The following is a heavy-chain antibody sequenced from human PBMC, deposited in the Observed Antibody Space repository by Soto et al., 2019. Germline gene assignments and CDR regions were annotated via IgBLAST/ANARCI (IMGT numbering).Heavy chain of an antibody. CDR2: ISYSGSS. Sequence: QVQLQESGPGLVKPSQTLSLTCTVSGGSNIRDGYYWSWIRQHPGKALGWIAYISYSGSSYSNPSLKSRITISADTSKNQFSLRLTSVTAADTAVYFCARATPAGSADFWGQGTLVTVSS. CDR3: ARATPAGSADF. D-gene: IGHD2-2*01. V-gene: IGHV4-31*03. CDR1: GGSNIRDGYY. J-gene: IGHJ4*02.